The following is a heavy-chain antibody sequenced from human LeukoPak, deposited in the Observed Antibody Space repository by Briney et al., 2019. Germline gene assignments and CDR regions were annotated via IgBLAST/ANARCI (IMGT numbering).Heavy chain of an antibody. CDR1: GYTFTDYY. Sequence: ASVKVSCKASGYTFTDYYMHWVRQAPGQGLEWLGWINPNSGGTNYAQMFQGRVTMTRDTSISTAYMELSRLTSDDTAVYYCARTSHYVDIAATIPYGIYYFDYWGQGTLVTVSS. J-gene: IGHJ4*02. D-gene: IGHD5-12*01. CDR3: ARTSHYVDIAATIPYGIYYFDY. V-gene: IGHV1-2*02. CDR2: INPNSGGT.